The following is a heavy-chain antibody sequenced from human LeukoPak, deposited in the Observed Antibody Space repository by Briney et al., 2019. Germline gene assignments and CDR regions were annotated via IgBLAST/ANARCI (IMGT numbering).Heavy chain of an antibody. V-gene: IGHV3-30*18. D-gene: IGHD3-10*01. CDR2: ILYDGSNE. J-gene: IGHJ4*02. Sequence: GGSLRLSCAASVFTFSSHGMHWVRQAPGMGLEWVALILYDGSNEYYADSVQGRFTISRDSSRNTLYLQMNSLRVEDTAVYYCAKDGTGVYYYLDYWGQGTLVTVSS. CDR1: VFTFSSHG. CDR3: AKDGTGVYYYLDY.